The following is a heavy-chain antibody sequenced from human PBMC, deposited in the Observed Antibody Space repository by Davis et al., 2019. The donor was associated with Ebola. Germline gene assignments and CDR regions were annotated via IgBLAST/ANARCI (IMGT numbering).Heavy chain of an antibody. Sequence: PGGSLRLSCAASGFTFSSYWMHWVRQAPGKGLVWVSLINSDGSSTSYADSVKGRFTISRDNAKNSLYLQMNSLRAEDTAVYYCARGNGYIVVVPAASLTSDYYGMDVWGKGTTVTVSS. V-gene: IGHV3-74*01. CDR1: GFTFSSYW. CDR3: ARGNGYIVVVPAASLTSDYYGMDV. CDR2: INSDGSST. J-gene: IGHJ6*04. D-gene: IGHD2-2*01.